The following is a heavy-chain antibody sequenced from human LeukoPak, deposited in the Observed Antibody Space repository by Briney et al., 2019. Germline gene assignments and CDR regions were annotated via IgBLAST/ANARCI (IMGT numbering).Heavy chain of an antibody. J-gene: IGHJ5*02. D-gene: IGHD6-19*01. CDR3: AKDIHIGHGSGWPES. CDR2: IKQDGSEK. Sequence: PGGSLRLSCAASGLAFSSYWMSWVRQAPGKGLEWVANIKQDGSEKLYVDSVKGRFTVSRDNAKNSLYLQMNSLGAEDTALYYCAKDIHIGHGSGWPESWGQGTLVTVSS. V-gene: IGHV3-7*03. CDR1: GLAFSSYW.